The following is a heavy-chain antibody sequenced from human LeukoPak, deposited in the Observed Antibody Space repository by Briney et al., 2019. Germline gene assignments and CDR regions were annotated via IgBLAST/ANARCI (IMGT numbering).Heavy chain of an antibody. V-gene: IGHV4-4*02. CDR3: ARWLAQKDIVVVPAAIHDAFDI. D-gene: IGHD2-2*01. Sequence: PSETLSLTCAVSGGSISSSNWWSWVRQPPGKGLEWIGEIYHSGSTNCNPSLKSRVTISVDKSKNQFSLKLSSVTAADTAVYYCARWLAQKDIVVVPAAIHDAFDIWGQGTMVTVSS. J-gene: IGHJ3*02. CDR2: IYHSGST. CDR1: GGSISSSNW.